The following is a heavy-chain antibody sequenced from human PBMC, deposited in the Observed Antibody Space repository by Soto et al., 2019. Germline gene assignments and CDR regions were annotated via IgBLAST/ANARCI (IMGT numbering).Heavy chain of an antibody. V-gene: IGHV4-4*07. CDR2: VHTSGST. J-gene: IGHJ5*02. D-gene: IGHD6-19*01. Sequence: SETLSLTCTVSGDSISSYFWSWIRQPAGKGLEWIGRVHTSGSTTYNPSLKSRVTMSVDTSKSQFYLKLTSVTAADKAVYYCAREKAVASTRWLVTLGQGALLT. CDR1: GDSISSYF. CDR3: AREKAVASTRWLVT.